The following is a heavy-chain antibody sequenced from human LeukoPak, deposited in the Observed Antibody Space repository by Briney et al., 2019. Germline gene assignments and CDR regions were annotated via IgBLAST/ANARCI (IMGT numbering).Heavy chain of an antibody. J-gene: IGHJ4*02. CDR2: IYYSGST. D-gene: IGHD2-15*01. CDR1: GGSISSGGYY. CDR3: ARYCSGGSRYSGGVDY. Sequence: SETLSLTCTVSGGSISSGGYYWSWIRQHPGKGLEWIGYIYYSGSTYYNPSLKSRVTISVDTSKNQFSLKLSSVTAADTAVYYCARYCSGGSRYSGGVDYWGQGTLVTVSS. V-gene: IGHV4-31*03.